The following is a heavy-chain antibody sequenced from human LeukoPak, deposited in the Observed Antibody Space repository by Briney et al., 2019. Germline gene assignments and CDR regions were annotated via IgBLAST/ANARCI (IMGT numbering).Heavy chain of an antibody. V-gene: IGHV1-2*02. CDR2: INPNSGGT. CDR1: GYTFTGYY. CDR3: ASLDYGDYVSFDY. D-gene: IGHD4-17*01. J-gene: IGHJ4*02. Sequence: ASVNLSCKASGYTFTGYYMHWVRQAPGQGLEWMGWINPNSGGTNYAQKFQGRVTMTRDTSISTAYMELSRLRSDDTAVYYCASLDYGDYVSFDYWGQGTLVTVYS.